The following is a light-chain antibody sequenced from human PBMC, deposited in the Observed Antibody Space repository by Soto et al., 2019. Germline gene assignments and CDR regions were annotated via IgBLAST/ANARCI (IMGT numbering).Light chain of an antibody. V-gene: IGKV1-6*01. CDR2: AAS. J-gene: IGKJ3*01. CDR1: QGIRND. CDR3: LQKYFYPFT. Sequence: IQVTQSPSSLSASVGDRVTITCRASQGIRNDLDWFQQKPGKAPKLLIYAASNLQSGVPARFSGSGSGTDFTLTISSLQPEDFATYYCLQKYFYPFTFGPGTKVDIK.